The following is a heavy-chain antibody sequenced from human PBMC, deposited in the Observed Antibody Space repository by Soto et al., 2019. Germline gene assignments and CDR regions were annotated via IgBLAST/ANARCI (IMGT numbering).Heavy chain of an antibody. Sequence: TSEPLSLTCTVAGGSISSSSDYWGWIRQPPGQGLEWIGSIYYSGSTYYNPSLKSRVTISVDTSKNQFSLKLSSVTAADTAVYYCARRNRLGGFLGWFGNAFDIWGQGTMVTVSS. J-gene: IGHJ3*02. CDR3: ARRNRLGGFLGWFGNAFDI. D-gene: IGHD3-3*01. V-gene: IGHV4-39*01. CDR2: IYYSGST. CDR1: GGSISSSSDY.